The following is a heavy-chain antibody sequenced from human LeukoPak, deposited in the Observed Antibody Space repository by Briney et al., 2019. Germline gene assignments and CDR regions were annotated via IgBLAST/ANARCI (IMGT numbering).Heavy chain of an antibody. CDR3: AREYYDFWSGYSNYFDY. V-gene: IGHV3-33*01. CDR1: GFTFSSYG. Sequence: GRSLRLSCAASGFTFSSYGMHWVRQAPGKGLEWVAVIWYDGSNKYYADSVKGRFTISRDNSKNTLYLQMNSLRAKDTAVYYCAREYYDFWSGYSNYFDYWGQGTLVTVSS. CDR2: IWYDGSNK. D-gene: IGHD3-3*01. J-gene: IGHJ4*02.